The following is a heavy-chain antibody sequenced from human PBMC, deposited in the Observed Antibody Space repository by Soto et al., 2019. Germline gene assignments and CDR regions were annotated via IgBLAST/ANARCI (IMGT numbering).Heavy chain of an antibody. V-gene: IGHV1-69*01. D-gene: IGHD2-15*01. CDR1: GGTFSSYA. CDR3: ARDLIAKEVAGPAGGHYYGMDV. Sequence: QVQLVQSGAEVKKPGSSVKVSCKASGGTFSSYAISWVRQAPGQGLEWMGGIIPIFGTANYAQKFQGRVTISAEDSTDTADMERSSRSSEDTAVYYCARDLIAKEVAGPAGGHYYGMDVWGQGTTVTVSS. CDR2: IIPIFGTA. J-gene: IGHJ6*02.